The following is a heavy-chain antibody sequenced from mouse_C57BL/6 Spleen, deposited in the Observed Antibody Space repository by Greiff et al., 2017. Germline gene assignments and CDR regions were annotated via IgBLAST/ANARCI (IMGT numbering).Heavy chain of an antibody. Sequence: EVQLQQSGAELVKPGASVKLSCTASGFNINDYYMHWVKQRPDQGLEWIGRIDPADGDTNYAPKFQGKATLTADTSSNTAYLQLSSLTSEDTAVYYCASGYDLDYWGQGTSLTVSS. CDR2: IDPADGDT. D-gene: IGHD2-3*01. CDR1: GFNINDYY. V-gene: IGHV14-2*01. J-gene: IGHJ2*02. CDR3: ASGYDLDY.